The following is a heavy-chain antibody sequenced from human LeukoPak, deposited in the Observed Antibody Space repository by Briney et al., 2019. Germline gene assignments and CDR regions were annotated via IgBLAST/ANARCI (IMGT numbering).Heavy chain of an antibody. CDR2: INPNSGGT. D-gene: IGHD3-22*01. J-gene: IGHJ4*02. CDR1: GYTFTGYY. CDR3: ARGSSGHFDY. Sequence: ASVTVSFKASGYTFTGYYMHWVRQAPGQGLEWMGWINPNSGGTNYAQKFQGRVTMTRGTSISTAYMELSRLRSDDTAVYYCARGSSGHFDYWGQGTLVTVSS. V-gene: IGHV1-2*02.